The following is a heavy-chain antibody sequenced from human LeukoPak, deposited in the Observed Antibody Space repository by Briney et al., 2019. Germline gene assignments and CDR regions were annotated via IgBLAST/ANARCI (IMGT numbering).Heavy chain of an antibody. CDR2: ISAYNGNT. D-gene: IGHD3-22*01. CDR1: GYTFTSYG. Sequence: ASVKVSCKVSGYTFTSYGISWVRQAPGQGLEWMGWISAYNGNTNYAQKLQGRVTMTTDTSTSTAYMELRSLRSDDTAVYYCARVGTTMILNWFDPWGQGTLVTVSS. J-gene: IGHJ5*02. V-gene: IGHV1-18*01. CDR3: ARVGTTMILNWFDP.